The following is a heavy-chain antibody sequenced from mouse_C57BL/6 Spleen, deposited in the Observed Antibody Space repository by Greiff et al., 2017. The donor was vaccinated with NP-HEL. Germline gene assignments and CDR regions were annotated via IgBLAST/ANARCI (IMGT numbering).Heavy chain of an antibody. CDR3: ARGGTGNYFDY. J-gene: IGHJ2*01. CDR1: GYAFSSSW. V-gene: IGHV1-82*01. CDR2: IYPGDGDT. Sequence: QVQLKQSGPELVKPGASVKISCEASGYAFSSSWMNWVKQRPGKGLEWIGRIYPGDGDTNYNGKFKGKAKLTAEKPSSTAYSQLSSLTSEDSAVYFCARGGTGNYFDYWGQGTTLTVSS. D-gene: IGHD4-1*01.